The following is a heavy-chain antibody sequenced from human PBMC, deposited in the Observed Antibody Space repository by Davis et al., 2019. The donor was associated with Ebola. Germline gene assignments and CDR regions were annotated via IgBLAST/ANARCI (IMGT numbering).Heavy chain of an antibody. D-gene: IGHD2-15*01. CDR3: ASDQGYFDI. J-gene: IGHJ2*01. CDR1: GGSFSGYY. V-gene: IGHV4-59*01. CDR2: IYYSGST. Sequence: SETLSLTCAVYGGSFSGYYWTWIRQPPGKGLEWIGYIYYSGSTNYNPSLKSRVTISVDTSKNQFSLKLRSVTAADTAVYYCASDQGYFDIWGRGIRVTVSS.